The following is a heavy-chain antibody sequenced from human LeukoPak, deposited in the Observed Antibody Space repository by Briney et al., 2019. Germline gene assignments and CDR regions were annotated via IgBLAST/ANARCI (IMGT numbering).Heavy chain of an antibody. CDR2: ISGYNGNT. Sequence: GASVKVSCEASGYTLTKYGISWVRQAPGQGPEWMGWISGYNGNTNYAQKFQGRVTMTTDTSTSTAYIELRDLKSDDTAVYYCGRDYYYGTSAPYNFGIDVWGQGTTVTVSS. V-gene: IGHV1-18*04. CDR3: GRDYYYGTSAPYNFGIDV. CDR1: GYTLTKYG. D-gene: IGHD3-10*01. J-gene: IGHJ6*02.